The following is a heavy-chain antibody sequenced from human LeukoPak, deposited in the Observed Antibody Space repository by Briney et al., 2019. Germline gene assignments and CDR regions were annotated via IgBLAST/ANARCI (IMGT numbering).Heavy chain of an antibody. V-gene: IGHV3-74*01. CDR1: GFTFNTYT. CDR3: ARGRPHGNDY. CDR2: IVSDGSNT. D-gene: IGHD4-23*01. Sequence: GGSLRLSCVASGFTFNTYTMNWVRQVPGKGLVWVSRIVSDGSNTNYADSVKGRFTISRDNAKNTLYLQMNSLRVEDTAVYYCARGRPHGNDYWGQGTLVTVSS. J-gene: IGHJ4*02.